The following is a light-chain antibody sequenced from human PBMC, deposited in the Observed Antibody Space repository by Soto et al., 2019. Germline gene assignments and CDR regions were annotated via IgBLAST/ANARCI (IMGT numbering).Light chain of an antibody. CDR2: DAS. CDR1: QSVSTY. CDR3: QQRSNWRVI. Sequence: EIVLTQSPATLSLSPGERATLSCMASQSVSTYLAWYQQKSGQAPRLLIYDASNRATGIPARFSGSGSGTDFTLTISILEPEDFAVYYCQQRSNWRVIFGQGTKLEIK. V-gene: IGKV3-11*01. J-gene: IGKJ2*01.